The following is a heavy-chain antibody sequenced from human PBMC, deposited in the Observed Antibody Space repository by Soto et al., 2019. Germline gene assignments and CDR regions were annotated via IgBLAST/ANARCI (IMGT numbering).Heavy chain of an antibody. D-gene: IGHD3-22*01. V-gene: IGHV1-69*13. CDR2: VMPIFGSA. J-gene: IGHJ4*02. CDR3: ARQFDSDTTGYYYAY. Sequence: SVKVSCKASGGTFSRNTISWVRQAPGQGLEWMGGVMPIFGSANYAQKFQGRVTITADENTRTVYMELSRLRSEDTAVYYCARQFDSDTTGYYYAYWGQGTLVTVS. CDR1: GGTFSRNT.